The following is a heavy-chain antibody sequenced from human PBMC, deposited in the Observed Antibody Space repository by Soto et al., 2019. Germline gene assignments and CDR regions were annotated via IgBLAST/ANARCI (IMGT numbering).Heavy chain of an antibody. CDR1: GFTFSSYS. V-gene: IGHV3-21*01. CDR2: ITSSSSYI. D-gene: IGHD5-18*01. Sequence: EVQLVESGGGLVKPGGSLRLSCAASGFTFSSYSMNWVRQAPGKGLEWVSSITSSSSYIYYADSVKGRFTISRDNAQYSLYLQLNSQRAEDTAVYYCTRRGGYSYYFDYWGREPWSPSP. CDR3: TRRGGYSYYFDY. J-gene: IGHJ4*02.